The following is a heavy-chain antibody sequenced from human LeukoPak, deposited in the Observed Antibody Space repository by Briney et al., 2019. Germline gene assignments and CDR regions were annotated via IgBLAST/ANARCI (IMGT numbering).Heavy chain of an antibody. J-gene: IGHJ4*02. D-gene: IGHD5-18*01. CDR2: ISSSSSTI. Sequence: LPGGSLRLSCAASGFTFSNYHMNWVRQAPGKGLEWISYISSSSSTISYADSVKGRFTISRDNAKNSLYLQMNGLRAEDTAVYYCARVDTTIVPVGDSWGQGTLVTVSS. CDR3: ARVDTTIVPVGDS. V-gene: IGHV3-48*04. CDR1: GFTFSNYH.